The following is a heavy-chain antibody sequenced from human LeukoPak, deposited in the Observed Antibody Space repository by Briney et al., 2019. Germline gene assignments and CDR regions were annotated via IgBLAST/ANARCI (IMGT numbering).Heavy chain of an antibody. D-gene: IGHD4-23*01. J-gene: IGHJ5*02. CDR1: GFTFNNYG. CDR3: STGGNSVVGWFDP. CDR2: ISYDGSNK. V-gene: IGHV3-30*03. Sequence: GKSLRLSCAASGFTFNNYGMHWVRQAPGKGLEWVAVISYDGSNKYYADSVKGRFTISRDNSKNTLYLQMNSLRAEDTAVYYCSTGGNSVVGWFDPWGQGTLVTVSS.